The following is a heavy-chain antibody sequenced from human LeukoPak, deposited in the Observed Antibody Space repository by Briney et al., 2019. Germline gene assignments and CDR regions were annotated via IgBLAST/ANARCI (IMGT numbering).Heavy chain of an antibody. J-gene: IGHJ3*02. CDR1: GGSISSYY. CDR3: ARLLVVDTAMVDAFDI. Sequence: SETLSLTCTVSGGSISSYYWSWIRQPPGKGLEWIGYIYYSGSTNYNPSLKSRVTMSVDTSKNQFSLKLSSVTAADTAVYYCARLLVVDTAMVDAFDIWGQGTMVTVSS. D-gene: IGHD5-18*01. V-gene: IGHV4-59*08. CDR2: IYYSGST.